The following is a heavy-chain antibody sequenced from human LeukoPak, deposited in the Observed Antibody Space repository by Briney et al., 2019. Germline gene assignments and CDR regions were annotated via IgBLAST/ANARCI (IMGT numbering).Heavy chain of an antibody. Sequence: GESLKISCKGSGYSFTSYWIGWVRQLPGKGLEYMGIIHPGDSDTRYSPSFQGQVPISVDGSSSTAYLQWSRLKASDTAMYYCATHPGGLQSGFDNWGQGTLVTVSS. D-gene: IGHD5-24*01. J-gene: IGHJ4*02. CDR2: IHPGDSDT. CDR1: GYSFTSYW. V-gene: IGHV5-51*01. CDR3: ATHPGGLQSGFDN.